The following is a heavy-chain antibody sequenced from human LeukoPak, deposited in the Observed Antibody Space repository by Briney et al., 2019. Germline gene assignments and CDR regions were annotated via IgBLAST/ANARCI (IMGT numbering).Heavy chain of an antibody. CDR1: GFTFSSYS. J-gene: IGHJ6*03. V-gene: IGHV3-21*01. Sequence: GGSLRLSCAASGFTFSSYSMNWVRQAPGKGLEWVSSISSSSSYIYYADSVKGRFTISRDNAKNSLYLQMNSLRAEDTAVHYCARGYLGYCSSTSCWRYYMDVWGKGTTVTVSS. CDR3: ARGYLGYCSSTSCWRYYMDV. D-gene: IGHD2-2*01. CDR2: ISSSSSYI.